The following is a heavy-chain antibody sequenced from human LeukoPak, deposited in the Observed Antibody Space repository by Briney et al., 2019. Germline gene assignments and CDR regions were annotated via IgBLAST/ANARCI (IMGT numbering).Heavy chain of an antibody. Sequence: GGSLRLSCAASGFTFSNYAMTWVRQAPGKGLEWVSSLSCRSRYIYYADSLKGRFTISRDNTKNSLCLQMNSLRAEDTAVYYCAKDRLLNCRGDCYIFDYWGQGTVVTVSS. V-gene: IGHV3-21*01. CDR3: AKDRLLNCRGDCYIFDY. D-gene: IGHD2-21*02. CDR1: GFTFSNYA. J-gene: IGHJ4*02. CDR2: LSCRSRYI.